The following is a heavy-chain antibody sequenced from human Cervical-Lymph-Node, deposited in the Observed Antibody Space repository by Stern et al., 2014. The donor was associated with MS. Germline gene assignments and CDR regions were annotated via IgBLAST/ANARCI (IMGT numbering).Heavy chain of an antibody. D-gene: IGHD4-11*01. CDR3: ARGPTTLTRRGHDYYGMDV. CDR1: GYSFSIYY. CDR2: VNPDAGTT. V-gene: IGHV1-46*01. Sequence: VQLVQSGAEVKKPGASVKVSCKASGYSFSIYYMHWVRQAPGQGLEWMGMVNPDAGTTTYTQKVQGRVSMTWDTATRTVYMDLSSLRSEDTAVYYCARGPTTLTRRGHDYYGMDVWGQGTTVTVSS. J-gene: IGHJ6*02.